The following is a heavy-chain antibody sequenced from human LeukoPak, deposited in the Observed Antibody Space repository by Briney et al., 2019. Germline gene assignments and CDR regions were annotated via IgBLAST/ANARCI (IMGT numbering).Heavy chain of an antibody. CDR2: ISNSRSYI. CDR3: ARDRRVLQQLVAGPFAY. CDR1: GFTFSSYS. D-gene: IGHD6-13*01. V-gene: IGHV3-21*05. J-gene: IGHJ4*02. Sequence: PGGALRLSCAASGFTFSSYSMNWVRQAPGKGREGGSYISNSRSYIYYADSVKGRFNIYRDNDKNSLYMQMKSQSAEDTAVYYCARDRRVLQQLVAGPFAYWGQGTLVTVSS.